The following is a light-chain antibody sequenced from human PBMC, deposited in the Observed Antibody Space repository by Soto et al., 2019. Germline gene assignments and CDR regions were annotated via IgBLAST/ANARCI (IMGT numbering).Light chain of an antibody. CDR1: RTIYTY. CDR3: QQTYSAVFS. Sequence: DIRMTHSPSSLSVSVGDRVTIPGRASRTIYTYLNWYQQKPGRAPKLLIYGTSTMQSEVPSRFSGSGSGTDFALTITSLQPEDFATYFCQQTYSAVFSFGPGTKVDIK. V-gene: IGKV1-39*01. J-gene: IGKJ3*01. CDR2: GTS.